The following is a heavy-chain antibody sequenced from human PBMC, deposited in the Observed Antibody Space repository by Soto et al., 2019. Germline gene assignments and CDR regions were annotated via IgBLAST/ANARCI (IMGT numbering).Heavy chain of an antibody. CDR2: IIPIFGTA. D-gene: IGHD3-3*01. Sequence: VSCKASGGTFSSYAISWVRQAPGQGLEWMGGIIPIFGTANYAQKFQGRVTITADESTSTAYMELSSLRSEDTAVYYCASVLRFLEWSRPDYYGMDVWGQGTAVTVSS. CDR3: ASVLRFLEWSRPDYYGMDV. V-gene: IGHV1-69*01. CDR1: GGTFSSYA. J-gene: IGHJ6*02.